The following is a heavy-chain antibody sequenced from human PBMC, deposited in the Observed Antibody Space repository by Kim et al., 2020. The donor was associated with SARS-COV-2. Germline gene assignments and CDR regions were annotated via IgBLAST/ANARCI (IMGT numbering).Heavy chain of an antibody. J-gene: IGHJ4*02. CDR3: ARAGVYDSSGYFPDY. D-gene: IGHD3-22*01. Sequence: ADSVKGRFTISRDNARKSLYLQMNSLRAEDTAVYYCARAGVYDSSGYFPDYWGQGTLVTVSS. V-gene: IGHV3-11*05.